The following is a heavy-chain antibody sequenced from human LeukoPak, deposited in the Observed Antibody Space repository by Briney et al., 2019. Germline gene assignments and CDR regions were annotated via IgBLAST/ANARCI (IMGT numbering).Heavy chain of an antibody. J-gene: IGHJ3*02. V-gene: IGHV3-23*01. Sequence: GGSLRLSCAASGFTFSDYAMSWVRQAPGQGLEWVSTISDDGSGTYYADSVKGRFTISRDNSKNTLYLQMNSLRAEDTAVYYCAIPFDYHDAFDIWGQGTMVTVSS. D-gene: IGHD5-12*01. CDR1: GFTFSDYA. CDR3: AIPFDYHDAFDI. CDR2: ISDDGSGT.